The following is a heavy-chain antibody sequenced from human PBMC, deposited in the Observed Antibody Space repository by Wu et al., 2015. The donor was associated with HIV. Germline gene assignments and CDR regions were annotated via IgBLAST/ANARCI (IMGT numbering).Heavy chain of an antibody. CDR1: GYTFNRFP. D-gene: IGHD3-22*01. V-gene: IGHV1-69*16. CDR3: AREGYDDTSHHFLLIISTSMDV. CDR2: IIPLLGTT. J-gene: IGHJ6*01. Sequence: QVRLLQSGAEVRSPGSSVTVPCQTSGYTFNRFPINWLRQAPGQGLEWMGVIIPLLGTTYYSQRFQGRVTISTGASTAYMELRNLTSDDTVLYFCAREGYDDTSHHFLLIISTSMDVW.